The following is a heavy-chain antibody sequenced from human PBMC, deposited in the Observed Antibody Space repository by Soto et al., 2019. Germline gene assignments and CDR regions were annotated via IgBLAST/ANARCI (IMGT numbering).Heavy chain of an antibody. CDR3: ARVFRCGEGNYYYYGMDV. D-gene: IGHD3-10*01. Sequence: TSETLSLTCTVSGGSISSGDYYWSLIRQPPRKGLEWIGYIYYSGSTYYNPSLKSRVTISVDTSKNQFSLKLSSVTAADTAVYYCARVFRCGEGNYYYYGMDVWGQGTTVTVSS. CDR1: GGSISSGDYY. V-gene: IGHV4-30-4*01. J-gene: IGHJ6*02. CDR2: IYYSGST.